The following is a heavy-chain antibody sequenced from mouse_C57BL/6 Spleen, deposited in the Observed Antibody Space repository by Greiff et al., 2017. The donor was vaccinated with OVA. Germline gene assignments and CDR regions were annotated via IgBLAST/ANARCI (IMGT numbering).Heavy chain of an antibody. Sequence: VKLMESGPELVKPGASVKISCKASGYAFSSSWMNWVKQRPGTGLEWIGRIYPGDGDTNYNGKFKGKATLTADKSSSTAYMQLSSLTSEDSAVYFCAITTVVADWYFDVWGTGTTVTVSS. V-gene: IGHV1-82*01. D-gene: IGHD1-1*01. CDR1: GYAFSSSW. J-gene: IGHJ1*03. CDR2: IYPGDGDT. CDR3: AITTVVADWYFDV.